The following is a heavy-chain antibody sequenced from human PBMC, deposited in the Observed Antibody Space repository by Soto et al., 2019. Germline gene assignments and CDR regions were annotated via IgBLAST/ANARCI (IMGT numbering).Heavy chain of an antibody. J-gene: IGHJ5*02. CDR2: IYHSGST. CDR1: GYSISSGYY. Sequence: SETLSLTCAVSGYSISSGYYWAWIRQPPGKGLEWIGSIYHSGSTYYNPSLRSRVTISVDTSKKQFSLKLSSVTAADTAVYYCARAPEVLWFGELLNWFDPWGQGTLVT. V-gene: IGHV4-38-2*01. D-gene: IGHD3-10*01. CDR3: ARAPEVLWFGELLNWFDP.